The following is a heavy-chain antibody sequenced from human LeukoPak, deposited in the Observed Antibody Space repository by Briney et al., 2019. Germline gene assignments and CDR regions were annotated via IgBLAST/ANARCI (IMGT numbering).Heavy chain of an antibody. D-gene: IGHD6-19*01. Sequence: ASVKLSCKASGYTFTSYAMNWVRQAPGQGLEWMRGINTNTGNPTYAQGFTGRFVFSLDTSVSTAYLQISSLKAEDTAVYYCARGVNPIAVAGSFDYWGEGTLVTVSS. CDR2: INTNTGNP. CDR3: ARGVNPIAVAGSFDY. CDR1: GYTFTSYA. J-gene: IGHJ4*02. V-gene: IGHV7-4-1*02.